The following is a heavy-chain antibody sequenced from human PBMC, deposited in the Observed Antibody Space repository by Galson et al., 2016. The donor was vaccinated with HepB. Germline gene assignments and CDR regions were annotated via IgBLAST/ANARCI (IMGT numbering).Heavy chain of an antibody. CDR2: IGAHNGNT. Sequence: SVKVSCKASGYTFSTYGISWVRQAPGQGLEWMGWIGAHNGNTNYEQKLQDRVTMTTDTYTTTAYMELRSLRFDDTAVYYCARDGKNARGRGIDFWGQGTLVSVSS. J-gene: IGHJ4*02. CDR3: ARDGKNARGRGIDF. V-gene: IGHV1-18*01. D-gene: IGHD1-1*01. CDR1: GYTFSTYG.